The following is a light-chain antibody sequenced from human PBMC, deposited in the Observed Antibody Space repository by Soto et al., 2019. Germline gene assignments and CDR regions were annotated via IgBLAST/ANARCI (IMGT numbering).Light chain of an antibody. Sequence: EIVMTQSPATLSVSPGERATISCRASQSINSNLAWYQQRPGQAPRLLIFGASTRATGIPARFSGSGSGTDFTLTISSLQSEDFAVYHCQQYNKWPRTFGQGTKLEIK. CDR1: QSINSN. J-gene: IGKJ2*01. V-gene: IGKV3-15*01. CDR3: QQYNKWPRT. CDR2: GAS.